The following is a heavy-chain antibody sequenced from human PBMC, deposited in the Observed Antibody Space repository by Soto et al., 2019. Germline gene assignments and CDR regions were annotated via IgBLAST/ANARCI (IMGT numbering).Heavy chain of an antibody. Sequence: QVQLVQSGAEVKKPGSSVKVSCKASGGTFSIYTISWVRQAPGQGLEWMGGSANSAQKFQGRLTVTAAESTSTVYLELSSLTSEDTAVYYSAREGRPAIAGFDPWGQGTLVSVSS. D-gene: IGHD2-21*01. J-gene: IGHJ5*02. CDR1: GGTFSIYT. CDR2: SA. CDR3: AREGRPAIAGFDP. V-gene: IGHV1-69*01.